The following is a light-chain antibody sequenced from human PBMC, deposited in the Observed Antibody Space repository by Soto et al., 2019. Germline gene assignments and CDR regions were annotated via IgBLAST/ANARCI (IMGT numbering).Light chain of an antibody. CDR1: QDINSY. V-gene: IGKV1-9*01. J-gene: IGKJ4*01. CDR2: EAS. CDR3: QQHISSPLT. Sequence: IPLTHSASSLSATIGARVTLTCLASQDINSYLAWYQQKPGKAPNLLIYEASILQRGVPSRFSGRGFGTEFTLTISSLQPDDFATYYCQQHISSPLTFGGGTKVDIK.